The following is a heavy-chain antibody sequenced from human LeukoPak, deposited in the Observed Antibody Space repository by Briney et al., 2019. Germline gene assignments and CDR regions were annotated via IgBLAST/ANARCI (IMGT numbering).Heavy chain of an antibody. CDR3: ARGGKQWRGGNYFDS. CDR1: GYTFTDYA. Sequence: ASVKVSCKASGYTFTDYALHWVRQAPGQSLEWMGWIATGRGDTQYSQAFQRRITITRDKSASTVSMDLSALRSEDTAVYYCARGGKQWRGGNYFDSWGQGTLVAVSS. D-gene: IGHD6-19*01. CDR2: IATGRGDT. J-gene: IGHJ4*02. V-gene: IGHV1-3*03.